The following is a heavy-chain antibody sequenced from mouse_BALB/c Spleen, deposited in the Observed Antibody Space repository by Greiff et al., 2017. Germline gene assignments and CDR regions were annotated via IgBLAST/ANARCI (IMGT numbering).Heavy chain of an antibody. CDR2: ISSGSSTI. D-gene: IGHD1-1*01. V-gene: IGHV5-17*02. CDR1: GFTFSSFG. CDR3: ARSPYYYGSSPYWYFDV. Sequence: EVKLVESGGGLVQPGGSRKLSCAASGFTFSSFGMHWVRQAPEKGLEWVAYISSGSSTIYYADTVKGRFTISRDNPKNTLFLQMTSLRSEDTAMYYCARSPYYYGSSPYWYFDVWGAGTTVTVSS. J-gene: IGHJ1*01.